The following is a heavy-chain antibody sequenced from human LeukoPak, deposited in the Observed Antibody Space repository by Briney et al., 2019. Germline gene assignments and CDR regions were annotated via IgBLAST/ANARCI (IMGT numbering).Heavy chain of an antibody. D-gene: IGHD6-13*01. V-gene: IGHV3-33*01. CDR3: ASEAAARPGNWFDP. Sequence: PGGSLRLACAVSGFTFSSFGMHWVRQAPGKGLEWVAVIWFDGSNIYYADFVKGRFTISRDNSKNTLYLQMNSLRAEDTAMYYCASEAAARPGNWFDPWGQGTLVTVSS. J-gene: IGHJ5*02. CDR2: IWFDGSNI. CDR1: GFTFSSFG.